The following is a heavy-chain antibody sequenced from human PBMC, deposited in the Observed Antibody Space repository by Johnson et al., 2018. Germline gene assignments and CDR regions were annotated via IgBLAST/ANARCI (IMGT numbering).Heavy chain of an antibody. J-gene: IGHJ1*01. CDR3: VSDLSTTTGGYFQH. D-gene: IGHD1-14*01. V-gene: IGHV3-21*01. CDR2: LSRSNSYG. CDR1: GFTFSSYS. Sequence: VQLVQSGGGLVKXGGSLRLXCVASGFTFSSYSMTWVRQAPGKGLEWVSSLSRSNSYGYYAGSVKGRFTISRDNAKNSLDLQMTSLRVEETAVYYCVSDLSTTTGGYFQHWGQGTLVTVSS.